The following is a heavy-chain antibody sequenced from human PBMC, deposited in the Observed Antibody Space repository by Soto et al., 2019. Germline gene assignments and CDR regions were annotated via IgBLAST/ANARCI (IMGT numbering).Heavy chain of an antibody. CDR2: ISSSSSYI. D-gene: IGHD3-22*01. J-gene: IGHJ1*01. CDR1: GFTFSSYS. V-gene: IGHV3-21*04. Sequence: GGSLRLSCAASGFTFSSYSMNWVRQAPGKGLEWVSSISSSSSYIYYAGSVKGRFTISRDNAKNSLYLQMNSLRDEDTAVYYCARDYSYYYDSSGYYWGQGTLVTVSS. CDR3: ARDYSYYYDSSGYY.